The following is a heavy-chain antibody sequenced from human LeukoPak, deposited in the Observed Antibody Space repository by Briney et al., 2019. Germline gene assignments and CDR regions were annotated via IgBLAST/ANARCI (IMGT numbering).Heavy chain of an antibody. V-gene: IGHV3-30*02. J-gene: IGHJ4*02. D-gene: IGHD4-17*01. Sequence: GGSLRLSCAASGFTFSSYGMHWVRQAPGRGLEWVAFIRYDGSNKYYADSVKGRFTISRDNSKNTLYLQMNSLRAEDTAVYYCTGSDDGDLDYWGQGTLVTVSS. CDR3: TGSDDGDLDY. CDR2: IRYDGSNK. CDR1: GFTFSSYG.